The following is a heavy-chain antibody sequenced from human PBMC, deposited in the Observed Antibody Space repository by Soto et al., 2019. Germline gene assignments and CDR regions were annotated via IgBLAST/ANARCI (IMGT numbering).Heavy chain of an antibody. CDR3: ARTVMPVGNLAAFDH. CDR1: GGSVSSVKYF. V-gene: IGHV4-61*01. CDR2: IYNNENT. J-gene: IGHJ4*02. D-gene: IGHD7-27*01. Sequence: SETLSLTCNVSGGSVSSVKYFWSWIRQPPGKGLEWIAYIYNNENTSYNPSLKSRATISVDTSKNQCSLKLTSVTAADSAVYFCARTVMPVGNLAAFDHWGQGVLVTVSS.